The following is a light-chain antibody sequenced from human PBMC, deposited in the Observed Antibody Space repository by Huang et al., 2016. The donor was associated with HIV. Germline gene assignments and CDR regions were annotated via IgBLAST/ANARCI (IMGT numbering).Light chain of an antibody. J-gene: IGKJ3*01. CDR1: QIVSSH. Sequence: ETVMTQSPVTLSVSPGDRASLSYRSSQIVSSHLAWYQQKPGQAPRLLIYAASTRATGVPARFSGSGAGTEFTLTISTLQSEDSAVYYCQQYNDFRSTFGPGTRVEIK. CDR3: QQYNDFRST. V-gene: IGKV3-15*01. CDR2: AAS.